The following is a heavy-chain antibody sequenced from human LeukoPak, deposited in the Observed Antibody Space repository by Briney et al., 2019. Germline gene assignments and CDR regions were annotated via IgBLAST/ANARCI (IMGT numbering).Heavy chain of an antibody. J-gene: IGHJ6*03. D-gene: IGHD6-19*01. Sequence: GGSLRLSCAASGFTFSSYEMNGVRQAPGKGLEWVSYISSSGSTIYYADSVKGRFTISRDNSKNTLYVQMNSLRAEDTAVYYCARGAVYYMDIWGKGTTVTISS. CDR3: ARGAVYYMDI. CDR1: GFTFSSYE. CDR2: ISSSGSTI. V-gene: IGHV3-48*03.